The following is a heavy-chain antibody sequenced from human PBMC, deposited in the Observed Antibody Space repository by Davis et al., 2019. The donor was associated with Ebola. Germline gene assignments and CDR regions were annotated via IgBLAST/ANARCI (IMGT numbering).Heavy chain of an antibody. V-gene: IGHV1-24*01. CDR2: FDPEDGET. CDR3: ATEGYDSSALNY. D-gene: IGHD3-22*01. Sequence: ASVKVSCKASGGTFSSYAISWVRQAPGKGLEWMGGFDPEDGETIYAQKFQGRVTMTEDTSTDTAYMELSSLRSEDTAVYYCATEGYDSSALNYWGQGTLVTVSS. J-gene: IGHJ4*02. CDR1: GGTFSSYA.